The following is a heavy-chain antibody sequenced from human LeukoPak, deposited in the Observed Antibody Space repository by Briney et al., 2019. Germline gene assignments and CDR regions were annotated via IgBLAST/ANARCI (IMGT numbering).Heavy chain of an antibody. V-gene: IGHV3-21*01. Sequence: GGSLRLSCAASGFTFSSYSMNWVRQAPGKGLEWVSSISSSSTYIYYADSVRGRFTISRDNAKNSLYLQMNSLRADDTAIYYCARESRSVVTRYFQHWGQGTLVTVSS. D-gene: IGHD4-23*01. CDR3: ARESRSVVTRYFQH. CDR1: GFTFSSYS. J-gene: IGHJ1*01. CDR2: ISSSSTYI.